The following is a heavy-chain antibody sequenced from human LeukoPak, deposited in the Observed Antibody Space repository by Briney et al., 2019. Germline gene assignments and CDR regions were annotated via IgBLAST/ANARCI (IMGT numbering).Heavy chain of an antibody. CDR2: ISIYHGST. D-gene: IGHD5-12*01. Sequence: ASVKVSCKTSGYTFSGFGISWVRQAPGQGLEWVGWISIYHGSTDYSKKFQGRVTMTTDTSTNTVYMDLRGLKSDDTAVYYCARDRRVVATTSSYFDFWGQGTLVTVSS. J-gene: IGHJ4*02. CDR3: ARDRRVVATTSSYFDF. CDR1: GYTFSGFG. V-gene: IGHV1-18*01.